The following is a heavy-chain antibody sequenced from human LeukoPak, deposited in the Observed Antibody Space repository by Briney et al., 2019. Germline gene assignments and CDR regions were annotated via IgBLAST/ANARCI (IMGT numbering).Heavy chain of an antibody. D-gene: IGHD2-2*01. CDR2: ISGSGGST. V-gene: IGHV3-23*01. CDR1: GFTFSSYA. J-gene: IGHJ4*02. CDR3: AKGALVVPAARTLFDY. Sequence: PGGSLRLSCAASGFTFSSYAMSWVRQAPGKGLEWVSAISGSGGSTYYADSVKGRFTISRDNSKNTLYLQMNSLRAEDTAVYYCAKGALVVPAARTLFDYWGQGTLVTVSS.